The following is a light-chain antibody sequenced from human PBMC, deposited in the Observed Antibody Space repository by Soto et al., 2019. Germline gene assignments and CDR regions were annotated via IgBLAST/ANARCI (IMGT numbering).Light chain of an antibody. J-gene: IGKJ1*01. CDR2: AAS. V-gene: IGKV3-15*01. CDR1: QSVSSN. CDR3: QQYGNWPQT. Sequence: EIVMTQSPATLSVSPGERATLSCRASQSVSSNLAWYQQKPGQAPRLLIYAASIRATGIPARFSGSGSGTEFTLTISSLQSEDFAVYYCQQYGNWPQTFGQGTKVDIK.